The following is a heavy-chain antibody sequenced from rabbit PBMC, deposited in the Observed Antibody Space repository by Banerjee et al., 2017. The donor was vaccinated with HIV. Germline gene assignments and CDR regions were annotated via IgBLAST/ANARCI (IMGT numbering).Heavy chain of an antibody. CDR3: ARSTTNAYIDFNL. J-gene: IGHJ4*01. Sequence: QEQLEESGGDLVKPGASLTLTCTASGFDFSSYAMSWVRQAPGKGLEWIGFIDTGDSTAYATWAKGRFTISKTSSTTVTLQMTSLTAADTATYFCARSTTNAYIDFNLWGPGTLVTVS. D-gene: IGHD6-1*01. CDR1: GFDFSSYA. CDR2: IDTGDST. V-gene: IGHV1S45*01.